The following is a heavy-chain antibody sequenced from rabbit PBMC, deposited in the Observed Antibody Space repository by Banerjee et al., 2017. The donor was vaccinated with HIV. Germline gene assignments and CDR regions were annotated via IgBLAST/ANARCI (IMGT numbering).Heavy chain of an antibody. CDR2: IYAGIVDST. D-gene: IGHD4-1*01. V-gene: IGHV1S45*01. Sequence: QEQLQESGGGLFQPGGSLALTCTASGFSFSSSYWICWVRQAPGKGLEWIACIYAGIVDSTYYATWAKGRFTISKASWTTVTLQMTSLTAADTASYFCARDLAGVIGWNFNLWGPGTLVTVS. CDR3: ARDLAGVIGWNFNL. CDR1: GFSFSSSYW. J-gene: IGHJ4*01.